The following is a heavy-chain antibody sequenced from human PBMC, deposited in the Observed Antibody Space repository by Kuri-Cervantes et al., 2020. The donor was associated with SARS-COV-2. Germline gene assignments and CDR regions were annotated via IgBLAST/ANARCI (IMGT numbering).Heavy chain of an antibody. Sequence: GESLKISCAASGFTFSSYSMNWVRQAPGKGLEWVSSISSSSSYIYYADSVKGRFTISRDNAKNSLYLQMNSLRAEDTAVYYCARRGWGSYYFDYWGQGTLVTVSS. CDR3: ARRGWGSYYFDY. J-gene: IGHJ4*02. CDR1: GFTFSSYS. CDR2: ISSSSSYI. V-gene: IGHV3-21*01. D-gene: IGHD3-16*01.